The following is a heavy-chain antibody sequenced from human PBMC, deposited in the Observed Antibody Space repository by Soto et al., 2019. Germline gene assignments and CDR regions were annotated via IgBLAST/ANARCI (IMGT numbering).Heavy chain of an antibody. Sequence: QVQLQESGPGLVKTSQTLSLTCTVSGGSISSGDYYWSWIRQHPGKGLGWTGYIYYSGSTYYNPSLKSRVTISVDTSKNQFSLKLSSVTAADTAVYYCARYKTMVRGVTRYFDYWGQGTLVTVSS. J-gene: IGHJ4*02. CDR1: GGSISSGDYY. CDR3: ARYKTMVRGVTRYFDY. D-gene: IGHD3-10*01. V-gene: IGHV4-31*03. CDR2: IYYSGST.